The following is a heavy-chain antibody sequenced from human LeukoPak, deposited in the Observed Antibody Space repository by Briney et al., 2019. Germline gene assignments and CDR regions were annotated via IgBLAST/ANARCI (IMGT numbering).Heavy chain of an antibody. Sequence: PGGSLRLSCAASGFTVSTNYMTWVRQAPGKGLDWVSIINTGGYTYYIGSVKGRFTISRDKSKNTLYLQMTFLNVEDTAVYYCARESGSYLQWGQGTLVTVSS. D-gene: IGHD1-26*01. J-gene: IGHJ4*02. CDR1: GFTVSTNY. CDR2: INTGGYT. V-gene: IGHV3-53*01. CDR3: ARESGSYLQ.